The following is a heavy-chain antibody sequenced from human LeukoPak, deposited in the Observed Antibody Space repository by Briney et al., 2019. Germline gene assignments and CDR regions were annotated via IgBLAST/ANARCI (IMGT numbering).Heavy chain of an antibody. CDR3: ASAPDESVSLLRYFDWLLFDAFDI. CDR2: ISAYNGKT. Sequence: ASVKVSCKASGYTFTSYGISWVRQAPGQGLEWMGWISAYNGKTNYAQKLPGRVTMSTDTSTITTYMEMRSLRSDDTAVYYCASAPDESVSLLRYFDWLLFDAFDIWGQGTMVTVSS. D-gene: IGHD3-9*01. V-gene: IGHV1-18*01. J-gene: IGHJ3*02. CDR1: GYTFTSYG.